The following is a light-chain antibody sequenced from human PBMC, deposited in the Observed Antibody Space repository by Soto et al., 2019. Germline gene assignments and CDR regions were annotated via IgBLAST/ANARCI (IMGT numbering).Light chain of an antibody. CDR2: TAS. V-gene: IGKV1-5*03. Sequence: DIQMTQSPSTLSASVGDRVTITCRASQSINTWLAWYQQKPGKAPKLLIYTASRLESGVPSRFSGSGSGTEFNLTISSLQPDDFATYYCQQYNSHSSYTFGQGTKVEIK. CDR1: QSINTW. CDR3: QQYNSHSSYT. J-gene: IGKJ2*01.